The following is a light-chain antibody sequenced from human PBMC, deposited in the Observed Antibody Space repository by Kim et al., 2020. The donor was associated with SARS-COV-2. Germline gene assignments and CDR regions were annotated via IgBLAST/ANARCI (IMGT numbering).Light chain of an antibody. Sequence: GQRVTISCSGSSSDIGSNYVSWYQQRPGTAPKLLIYRNNQRPSGVPDRFSGSKSGTSASLAISGLRSEDEADYYCAAWDDSLSGYVFGTGTKVTVL. CDR3: AAWDDSLSGYV. CDR2: RNN. V-gene: IGLV1-47*01. CDR1: SSDIGSNY. J-gene: IGLJ1*01.